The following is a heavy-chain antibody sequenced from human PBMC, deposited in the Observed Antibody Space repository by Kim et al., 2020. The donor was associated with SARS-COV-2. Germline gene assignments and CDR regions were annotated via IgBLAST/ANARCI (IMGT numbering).Heavy chain of an antibody. V-gene: IGHV4-34*01. D-gene: IGHD3-16*02. Sequence: SETLSLTCAVYGGSFSGYYWSWIRQPPGKGLEWIGEINHSGSTNYNPSLKSRVTISVDTSKNQFSLKLSSVTAADTAVYYCARVRDDYVWGSYRYAPCFDYLGQGTLVTVSS. J-gene: IGHJ4*02. CDR3: ARVRDDYVWGSYRYAPCFDY. CDR1: GGSFSGYY. CDR2: INHSGST.